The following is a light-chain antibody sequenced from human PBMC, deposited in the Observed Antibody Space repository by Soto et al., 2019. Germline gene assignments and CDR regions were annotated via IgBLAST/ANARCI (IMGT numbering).Light chain of an antibody. CDR2: DTN. CDR1: TGPVTSGHY. V-gene: IGLV7-46*01. J-gene: IGLJ2*01. Sequence: QAVVSQEPSLTVSPGGTVTLTCGSSTGPVTSGHYPYWFQQKPGQAPRTLIYDTNNKHSWTPARFSGSLLGGKGALTLSGAQPEDDADYYCLLSYYGDPLGPRVVFGGGTKLTVL. CDR3: LLSYYGDPLGPRVV.